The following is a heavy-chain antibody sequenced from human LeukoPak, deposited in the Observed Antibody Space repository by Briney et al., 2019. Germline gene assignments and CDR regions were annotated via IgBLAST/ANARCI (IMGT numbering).Heavy chain of an antibody. CDR2: IYPGDSDT. CDR1: GYSSTSYW. CDR3: GRHDSCAGCSSGHNRDAFDI. V-gene: IGHV5-51*01. D-gene: IGHD6-19*01. Sequence: GASLKISCKGFGYSSTSYWFGWWRRLPAKGLLGLGGIYPGDSDTKYSPSFQGQVTISADKSISTASLQLGSLNASDPPVYSCGRHDSCAGCSSGHNRDAFDIWGQGTMVTVSS. J-gene: IGHJ3*02.